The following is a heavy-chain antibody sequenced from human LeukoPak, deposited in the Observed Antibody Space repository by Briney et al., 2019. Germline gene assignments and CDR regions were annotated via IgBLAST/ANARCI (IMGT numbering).Heavy chain of an antibody. V-gene: IGHV5-10-1*01. D-gene: IGHD2-2*01. CDR2: IDPSYSYT. J-gene: IGHJ3*02. CDR1: GYSFTSYW. CDR3: ARHYSPSSSTSCYGSHDAFDI. Sequence: GESLRISCKGSGYSFTSYWISWVRQMPGKGLEWMGRIDPSYSYTNYRPPFQGHVTISADKSISTAYLQWSSLKPSDTAMYYCARHYSPSSSTSCYGSHDAFDIWGQGTMVTVSS.